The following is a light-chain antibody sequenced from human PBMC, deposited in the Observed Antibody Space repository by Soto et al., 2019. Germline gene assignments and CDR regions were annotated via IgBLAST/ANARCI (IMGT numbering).Light chain of an antibody. Sequence: QSALTQPPSAAGSPGQSVTISCTGTSSDVGGYNYVSWYQQRPGKAPKLMIYEVNKRPSGVHDRFSGSKSGNTASLTVSGLQAEDEADYYCSSYADNNRFYVFGSGTKLTVL. CDR1: SSDVGGYNY. J-gene: IGLJ1*01. CDR3: SSYADNNRFYV. CDR2: EVN. V-gene: IGLV2-8*01.